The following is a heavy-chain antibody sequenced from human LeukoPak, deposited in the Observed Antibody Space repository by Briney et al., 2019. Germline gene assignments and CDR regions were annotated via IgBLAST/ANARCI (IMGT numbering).Heavy chain of an antibody. CDR3: AKDPPPYCSGTSCYPFDY. V-gene: IGHV3-23*01. J-gene: IGHJ4*02. Sequence: AGGSLRLSCAASGFTFTSYSMSWVRQAPGKGLEWVSAIIGRGITTYYADSVKGRFTISRDNSKNTLYLQMNSLRAEDTAVYYCAKDPPPYCSGTSCYPFDYWGQGTLVTVSS. CDR2: IIGRGITT. CDR1: GFTFTSYS. D-gene: IGHD2-2*01.